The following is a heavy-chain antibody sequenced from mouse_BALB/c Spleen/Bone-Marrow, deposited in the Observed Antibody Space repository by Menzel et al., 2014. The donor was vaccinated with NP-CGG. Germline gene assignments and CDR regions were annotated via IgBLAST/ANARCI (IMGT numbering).Heavy chain of an antibody. J-gene: IGHJ3*01. D-gene: IGHD2-10*02. CDR3: ARDVGYGNYFVY. CDR1: WFTFSDFY. V-gene: IGHV7-1*02. Sequence: EVKLQESGGGLVQPGDSLRLSCATSWFTFSDFYMEWVRQPPGKRLEWIAASRNKAKYYTTEYSASVKGRFIVSRDTSQSVLYLQMNALRAEDTAIYYCARDVGYGNYFVYWGQGTLVTVSA. CDR2: SRNKAKYYTT.